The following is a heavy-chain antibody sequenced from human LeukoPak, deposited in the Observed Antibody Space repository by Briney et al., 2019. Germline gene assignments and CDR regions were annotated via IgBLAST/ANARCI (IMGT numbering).Heavy chain of an antibody. Sequence: GASVKVSCKASGYTFTSYDINWVRQATGQGLEWMGWMNPNSGNTGYAQKFQGRVTITRNTSISTAYMELSSLRSEDTAVYYCARSHYSRGWEYFDYWGQGTLVTVSS. V-gene: IGHV1-8*03. CDR2: MNPNSGNT. J-gene: IGHJ4*02. CDR1: GYTFTSYD. D-gene: IGHD6-19*01. CDR3: ARSHYSRGWEYFDY.